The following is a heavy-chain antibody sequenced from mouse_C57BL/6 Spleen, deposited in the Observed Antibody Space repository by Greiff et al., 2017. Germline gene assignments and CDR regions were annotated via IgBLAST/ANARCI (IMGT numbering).Heavy chain of an antibody. Sequence: QVHVKQSGAELVKPGASVKMSCKASGYTFTSYWITWVKQRPGQGLEWIGDIYPGSGSTNYNEKFKSKATLTVDTSSSTAYMQLSSLTSEDSAVYYCGGYPGAYWGQGTLVTVSA. J-gene: IGHJ3*01. CDR1: GYTFTSYW. CDR2: IYPGSGST. CDR3: GGYPGAY. V-gene: IGHV1-55*01.